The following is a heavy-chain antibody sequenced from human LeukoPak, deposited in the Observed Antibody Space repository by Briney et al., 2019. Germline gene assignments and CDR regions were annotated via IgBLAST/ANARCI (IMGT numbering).Heavy chain of an antibody. D-gene: IGHD6-13*01. Sequence: SVKVSCKASGGTFSSYAISWVRQAPGQGLEWMGGIIPIFGTANYAQKFQGRVTITTDESTSTAYMELSSLRSEDTAVYYCAREGQQLGWRYYFDYWGQGTLVTVSS. CDR3: AREGQQLGWRYYFDY. CDR1: GGTFSSYA. J-gene: IGHJ4*02. CDR2: IIPIFGTA. V-gene: IGHV1-69*05.